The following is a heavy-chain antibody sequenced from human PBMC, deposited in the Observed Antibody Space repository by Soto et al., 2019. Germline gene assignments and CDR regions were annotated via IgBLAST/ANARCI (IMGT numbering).Heavy chain of an antibody. Sequence: QVQLVQSGAEVKKPGSSVKVSCKASGGTFSSYAISWVRQAPGQGLEWMGGIIPIFGTANYAQKFQGRVTITADESTSTAYMELSSVRSEDTAVYYCARKGYSSSSYYYYGMYVWGQGTTVTVSS. D-gene: IGHD6-6*01. V-gene: IGHV1-69*01. CDR3: ARKGYSSSSYYYYGMYV. J-gene: IGHJ6*02. CDR1: GGTFSSYA. CDR2: IIPIFGTA.